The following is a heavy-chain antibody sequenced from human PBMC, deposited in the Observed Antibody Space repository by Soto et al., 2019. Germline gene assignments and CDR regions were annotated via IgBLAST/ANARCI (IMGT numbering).Heavy chain of an antibody. CDR1: GFTFSSYA. V-gene: IGHV3-30-3*01. Sequence: QVQLVESGGGVVQPGRSLRLSCAASGFTFSSYAMHWVRQAPGKGLEWVAVISYDGSNKYYADSVKGRFTISRDNSKNTLYLQMNSLRAEDTAVYYCARDGPACSGGSCYDAFDIWGQGTMVTVSS. J-gene: IGHJ3*02. D-gene: IGHD2-15*01. CDR2: ISYDGSNK. CDR3: ARDGPACSGGSCYDAFDI.